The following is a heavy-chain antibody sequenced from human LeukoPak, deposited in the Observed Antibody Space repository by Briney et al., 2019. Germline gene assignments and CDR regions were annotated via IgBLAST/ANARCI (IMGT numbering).Heavy chain of an antibody. D-gene: IGHD3-3*01. CDR2: IDHRGSH. CDR3: ARGKGEGDYDFLSGIYYYYYYMDV. J-gene: IGHJ6*03. Sequence: SETLSLTCAVYGGSFRSYHWSWIRQPPGKGLEGIGEIDHRGSHNYNPSLKSRLTISVDTSKNQLSLRLSSVTAADTAVYYCARGKGEGDYDFLSGIYYYYYYMDVWGRGTTVTVSS. CDR1: GGSFRSYH. V-gene: IGHV4-34*01.